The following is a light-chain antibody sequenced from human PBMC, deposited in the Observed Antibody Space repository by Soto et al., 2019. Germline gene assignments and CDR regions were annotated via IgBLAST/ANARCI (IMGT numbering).Light chain of an antibody. Sequence: EIVMTQSPATLSVSPGERATLSCRASQYIGSNLAWYQQKPGQAPRLLIYGASTRATGIPARFSGSGSGTEFTLTISSLQSEDFAVYYCEQYNNWPITFGQGTRREI. CDR2: GAS. CDR1: QYIGSN. CDR3: EQYNNWPIT. V-gene: IGKV3-15*01. J-gene: IGKJ5*01.